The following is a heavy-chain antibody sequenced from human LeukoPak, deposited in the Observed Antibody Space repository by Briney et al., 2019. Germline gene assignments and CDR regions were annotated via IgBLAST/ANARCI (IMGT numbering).Heavy chain of an antibody. CDR3: PKPAYEILTGYYNVDY. Sequence: SETLSLTCTVSGGSISSSSYYWGWIRQPPGKGLEWIGSIYYSGSTYYNPSLKSRVTISVDTSKNQFSLKLSSVTAADTVVYYWPKPAYEILTGYYNVDYWGQGTLVTVSS. V-gene: IGHV4-39*01. J-gene: IGHJ4*02. D-gene: IGHD3-9*01. CDR2: IYYSGST. CDR1: GGSISSSSYY.